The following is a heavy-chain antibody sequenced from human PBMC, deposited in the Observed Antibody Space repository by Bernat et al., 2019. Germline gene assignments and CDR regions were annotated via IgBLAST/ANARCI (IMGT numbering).Heavy chain of an antibody. J-gene: IGHJ4*02. CDR3: ARVQHYYDSSGYYDY. V-gene: IGHV4-59*08. CDR1: GGSISSYY. CDR2: IYYSGST. D-gene: IGHD3-22*01. Sequence: QVQLQESGSGLVKPSETLSLTCTVSGGSISSYYWSWIRQPPGKGLEWIGYIYYSGSTNYNPSLKSRVTISVDTSKNQFSLKLSSVTAADTAVYYCARVQHYYDSSGYYDYWGQGTLVTVSS.